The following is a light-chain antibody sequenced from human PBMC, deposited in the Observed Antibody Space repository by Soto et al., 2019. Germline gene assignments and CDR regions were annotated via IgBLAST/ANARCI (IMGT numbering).Light chain of an antibody. CDR1: QTITSNY. CDR2: GAS. V-gene: IGKV3-20*01. Sequence: EIVLTQSPGTLSLSPGERATLSCRASQTITSNYLAWYQQKPGQAPRLLIYGASSRATGIPDRISGSGSGTDFTLTISRLELADFAVYYCQQYVTTPITFGQGTRLEIK. J-gene: IGKJ5*01. CDR3: QQYVTTPIT.